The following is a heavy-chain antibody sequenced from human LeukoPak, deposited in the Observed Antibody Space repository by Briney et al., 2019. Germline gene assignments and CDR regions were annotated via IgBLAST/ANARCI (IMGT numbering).Heavy chain of an antibody. CDR3: ATTTSGWTGNYDY. J-gene: IGHJ4*02. D-gene: IGHD6-19*01. V-gene: IGHV1-24*01. CDR2: FDPEDGET. CDR1: GYTLTELS. Sequence: ASVKVSCKVSGYTLTELSMHWVRQAPGNAREWMGGFDPEDGETIYAQKFQGRVPMTEDTSTDTAYMELSSLRSEDTAVYYCATTTSGWTGNYDYWGQGTPVTVSS.